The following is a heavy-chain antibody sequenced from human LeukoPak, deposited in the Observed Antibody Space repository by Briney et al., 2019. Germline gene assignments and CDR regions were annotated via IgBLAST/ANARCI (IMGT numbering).Heavy chain of an antibody. CDR3: ARDVDYDSSGYHRVGDY. J-gene: IGHJ4*02. CDR1: GYTFTMYY. V-gene: IGHV1-46*01. CDR2: INPSDGAT. Sequence: ASVKVSCKASGYTFTMYYIHWVRQAPGQGLEWMGMINPSDGATTYAQRFQGRVTMTRDTSTSTVYMELSSLRSEDTAVYYCARDVDYDSSGYHRVGDYWGQGTLVTVSS. D-gene: IGHD3-22*01.